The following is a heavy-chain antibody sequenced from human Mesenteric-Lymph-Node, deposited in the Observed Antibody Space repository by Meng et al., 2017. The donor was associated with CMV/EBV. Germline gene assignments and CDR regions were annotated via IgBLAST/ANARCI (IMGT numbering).Heavy chain of an antibody. Sequence: GSLRLSCTVSGGSITSSSYYWDWIRQPPGKGLEWIGSIYYTGSSYYNPSLKSRVTISVDTTKNQFSLNLNSVTAADTAVYYCARGGGKYYYGSGSPYYFDYWGQGTLVTVSS. CDR3: ARGGGKYYYGSGSPYYFDY. D-gene: IGHD3-10*01. CDR1: GGSITSSSYY. J-gene: IGHJ4*02. CDR2: IYYTGSS. V-gene: IGHV4-39*07.